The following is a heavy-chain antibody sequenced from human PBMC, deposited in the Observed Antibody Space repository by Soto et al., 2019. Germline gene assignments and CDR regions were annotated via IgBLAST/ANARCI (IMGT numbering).Heavy chain of an antibody. CDR2: IIPIFGTA. CDR3: ARGGEQLGIEPHDAFDT. D-gene: IGHD7-27*01. Sequence: SVKVSCKASGGTFSSYAISWVRQAPGQGLEWMGGIIPIFGTANYAQKFQGRVTITADKSTSTAYMELSSLRSEDTAVYYCARGGEQLGIEPHDAFDTWGQGTMVTVSS. V-gene: IGHV1-69*06. J-gene: IGHJ3*02. CDR1: GGTFSSYA.